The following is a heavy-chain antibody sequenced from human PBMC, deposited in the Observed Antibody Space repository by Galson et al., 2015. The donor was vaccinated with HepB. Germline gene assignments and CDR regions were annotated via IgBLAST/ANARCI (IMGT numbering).Heavy chain of an antibody. D-gene: IGHD5-24*01. J-gene: IGHJ4*02. CDR3: ARGFRWRTGEMAGFDY. CDR1: GFTFSSYS. V-gene: IGHV3-21*01. CDR2: ISGSSSYI. Sequence: SLRLSCAASGFTFSSYSMNWVRQAPGKGLEWVSSISGSSSYIYYADSVKGRFTISRDNAKNSLYLQMNSLRAEDTAVYYCARGFRWRTGEMAGFDYWGQGTLVTVSS.